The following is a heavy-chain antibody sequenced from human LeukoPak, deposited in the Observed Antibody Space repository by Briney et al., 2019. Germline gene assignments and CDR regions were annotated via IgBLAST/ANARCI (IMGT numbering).Heavy chain of an antibody. CDR3: AKCMEWLVRGDFDY. CDR1: GFTFSSYA. J-gene: IGHJ4*02. V-gene: IGHV3-23*01. CDR2: IRGSGDIT. Sequence: PGGSLRLSCAASGFTFSSYAMSWVRQAPGKGLEWVSGIRGSGDITYYADSVKGRFTISRDNFKNTLYLQMNSLRAEDTAVYYCAKCMEWLVRGDFDYWGQGTLVTVSS. D-gene: IGHD6-19*01.